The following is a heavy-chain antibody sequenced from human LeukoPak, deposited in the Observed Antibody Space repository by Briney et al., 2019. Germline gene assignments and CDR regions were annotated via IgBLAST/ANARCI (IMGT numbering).Heavy chain of an antibody. CDR3: ARVGCLAYGDYDWKSNFDY. CDR2: INPISGVT. CDR1: GYSFTGYY. Sequence: ASVKVSCKTSGYSFTGYYMHWVRQAPGEGLEWIGWINPISGVTNYAKKFQGRVTMTRDTSIRTAYMELTRLRPDDTAVYYCARVGCLAYGDYDWKSNFDYWGQGSLVTVSP. J-gene: IGHJ4*02. V-gene: IGHV1-2*02. D-gene: IGHD5-12*01.